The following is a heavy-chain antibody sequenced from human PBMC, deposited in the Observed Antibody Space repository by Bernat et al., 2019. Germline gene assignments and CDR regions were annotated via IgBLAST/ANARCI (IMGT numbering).Heavy chain of an antibody. Sequence: EVQLVQSGAEVKKPGESLRISCKGSGYSFTSYWIGWVRQMPGKGLEWMGRIDPSDSYTNYSPSFQGPVTISADKSISTAYLQWSSLKASDTAMYYCARAYCGGDCFPAVLDAFDIWGQGTMVTVSS. V-gene: IGHV5-10-1*03. CDR2: IDPSDSYT. CDR3: ARAYCGGDCFPAVLDAFDI. J-gene: IGHJ3*02. CDR1: GYSFTSYW. D-gene: IGHD2-21*02.